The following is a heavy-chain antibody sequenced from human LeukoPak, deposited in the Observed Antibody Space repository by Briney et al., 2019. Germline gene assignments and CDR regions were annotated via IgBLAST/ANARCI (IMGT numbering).Heavy chain of an antibody. CDR3: AKDRKQLVGEFDY. D-gene: IGHD6-6*01. Sequence: GGSLRLSCAASGFTFSSYAMSWVRQAPGKGLEWVSAISGSGGSTYYADSVKGWFTISRDNSKNTLYLQMNSLRAEDTAVYYCAKDRKQLVGEFDYWGQGTLVTVSS. J-gene: IGHJ4*02. V-gene: IGHV3-23*01. CDR2: ISGSGGST. CDR1: GFTFSSYA.